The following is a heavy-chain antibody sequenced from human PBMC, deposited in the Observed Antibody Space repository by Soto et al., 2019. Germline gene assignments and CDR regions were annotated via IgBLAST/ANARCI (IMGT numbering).Heavy chain of an antibody. J-gene: IGHJ4*02. CDR2: IVPNFGTP. CDR3: ARGKTRVTAYTAFDV. CDR1: GYRFGDYA. D-gene: IGHD2-21*02. V-gene: IGHV1-69*01. Sequence: QVQLVQSGADVREPGSSVKVSCKATGYRFGDYAIAWVRQAPGLGLEYMGGIVPNFGTPNYAQNVWDKVTISADALTNTVFLQLASLTSNDTAVYFCARGKTRVTAYTAFDVWGLGTLVTVSS.